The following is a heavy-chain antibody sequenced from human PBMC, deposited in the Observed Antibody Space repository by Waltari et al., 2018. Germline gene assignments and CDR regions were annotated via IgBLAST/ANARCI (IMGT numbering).Heavy chain of an antibody. D-gene: IGHD1-26*01. CDR2: INPNSGDP. CDR1: GYSFTSYD. J-gene: IGHJ6*02. CDR3: ARGVGGGARGYYGMDV. Sequence: QVQLVQSEAEVKKPGAAVKVSCKASGYSFTSYDINWVRQATGQGPEWVGWINPNSGDPESAQKFQGRVTLTTDTAIKTAYLELTSLRSDDTAIYYCARGVGGGARGYYGMDVWGPGTTVTVS. V-gene: IGHV1-8*01.